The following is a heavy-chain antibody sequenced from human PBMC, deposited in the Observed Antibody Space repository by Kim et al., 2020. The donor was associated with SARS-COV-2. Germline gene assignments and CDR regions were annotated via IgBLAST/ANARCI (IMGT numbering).Heavy chain of an antibody. Sequence: SLKSRVTMSLDTSKNQFSLTLSSVTAADTAVYYCARHFDPGVSPFGVVVYWFDPWGQGTLVTVSS. J-gene: IGHJ5*02. D-gene: IGHD3-3*01. V-gene: IGHV4-39*01. CDR3: ARHFDPGVSPFGVVVYWFDP.